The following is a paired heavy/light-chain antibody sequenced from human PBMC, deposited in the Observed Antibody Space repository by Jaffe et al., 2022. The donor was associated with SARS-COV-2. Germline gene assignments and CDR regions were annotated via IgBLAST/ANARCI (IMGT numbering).Heavy chain of an antibody. Sequence: QVQLQESGPGLVKPSETLSLTCTVSGGSISSYYWSWIRQPPGKGLEWIGYIYYSGSTNYNPSLKSRVTISVDTSKNQFSLKLSSVTAADTAVYYCARAQPRYPPRYCSSTSCTYYFDYWGQGTLVTVSS. V-gene: IGHV4-59*01. J-gene: IGHJ4*02. CDR1: GGSISSYY. D-gene: IGHD2-2*01. CDR3: ARAQPRYPPRYCSSTSCTYYFDY. CDR2: IYYSGST.
Light chain of an antibody. V-gene: IGLV2-23*02. CDR1: SSDVGSYNL. CDR2: EVS. J-gene: IGLJ1*01. Sequence: QSALTQPASVSGSPGQSITISCTGTSSDVGSYNLVSWYQQHPGKAPKLMIYEVSKRPSGVSNRFSGSKSGNTASLTISGLQAEDEADYYCCSYAGSSTPYVFGTGTKVTVL. CDR3: CSYAGSSTPYV.